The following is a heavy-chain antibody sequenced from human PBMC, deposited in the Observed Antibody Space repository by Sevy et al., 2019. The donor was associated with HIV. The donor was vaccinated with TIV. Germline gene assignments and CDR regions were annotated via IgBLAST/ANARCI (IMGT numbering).Heavy chain of an antibody. Sequence: GGSLRLSCAASGFTFSNYAMSWVRQAPGKGLEWVSAISGSGGSTYYADSVKGRFTISRDNSKNTLFLQMNSVRAEDTAVYFCAKWSELPSSPFDYWGQGTLVTVSS. CDR3: AKWSELPSSPFDY. J-gene: IGHJ4*02. CDR1: GFTFSNYA. V-gene: IGHV3-23*01. CDR2: ISGSGGST. D-gene: IGHD1-26*01.